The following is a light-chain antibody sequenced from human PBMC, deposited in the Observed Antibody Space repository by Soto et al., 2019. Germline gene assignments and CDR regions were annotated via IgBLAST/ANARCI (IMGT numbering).Light chain of an antibody. V-gene: IGKV3-15*01. J-gene: IGKJ1*01. CDR2: GAS. CDR3: QQYNNWPRT. Sequence: EIVMTQSPATLSVSPGERDTLSCRASQTVSSNLAWYQQKPGQAPRLLIYGASTRATGIPARFSGSGSGTEFTLTISSLQSEDFAVYYCQQYNNWPRTFGQGTKVDNK. CDR1: QTVSSN.